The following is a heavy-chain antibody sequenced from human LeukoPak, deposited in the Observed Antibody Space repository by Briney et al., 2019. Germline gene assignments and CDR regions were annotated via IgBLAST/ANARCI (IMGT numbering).Heavy chain of an antibody. D-gene: IGHD3-3*01. CDR2: ISSSSSYT. CDR3: AREPSSAAFDP. CDR1: GFTFSTYS. V-gene: IGHV3-21*01. J-gene: IGHJ5*02. Sequence: PGGSLRLSCAASGFTFSTYSMNWVRQAPGKGLEWVSVISSSSSYTYYLDSVRGRFTISRDNAKNSLYLQMNSLRAEDTAVYYCAREPSSAAFDPWGQGTLVTVSS.